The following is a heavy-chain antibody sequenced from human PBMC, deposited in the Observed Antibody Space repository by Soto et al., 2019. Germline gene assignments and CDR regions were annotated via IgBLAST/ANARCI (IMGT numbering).Heavy chain of an antibody. J-gene: IGHJ3*02. V-gene: IGHV3-66*01. D-gene: IGHD2-2*02. CDR2: IYSGGST. Sequence: GGSLTLSCAASGFTVSSNYMSWVRQAPGEGLEWVSIIYSGGSTHYADSVKGRFTISRDNSENTLFLQMSSLRAEDTAVYYCARGKGYCGSTTCYKPFDIWGQGTMVTVSS. CDR1: GFTVSSNY. CDR3: ARGKGYCGSTTCYKPFDI.